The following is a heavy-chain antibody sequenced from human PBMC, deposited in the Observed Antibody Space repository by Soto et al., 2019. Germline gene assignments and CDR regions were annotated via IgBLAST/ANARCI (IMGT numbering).Heavy chain of an antibody. Sequence: GGSLRLSCAASGFTFSGKYLSWVRQAPGKGLEWVSVIFSGGSPYYADSVKGRFIISRDNSQNTLYLQMNSLRAEDTAVYYCARGGLAAHPEYYYYYMDVWAKGTTVTVSS. V-gene: IGHV3-66*01. D-gene: IGHD6-6*01. CDR3: ARGGLAAHPEYYYYYMDV. CDR2: IFSGGSP. CDR1: GFTFSGKY. J-gene: IGHJ6*03.